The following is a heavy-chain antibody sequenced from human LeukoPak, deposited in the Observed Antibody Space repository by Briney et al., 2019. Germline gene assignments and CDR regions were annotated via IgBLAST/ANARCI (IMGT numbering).Heavy chain of an antibody. CDR1: GFTFSSDW. V-gene: IGHV3-7*03. J-gene: IGHJ4*02. Sequence: PGGSLRLSSAVSGFTFSSDWMTWVRQAPGKGLEWVANIKEDGSESYYVDSVKGRFTISRDNTKNSLYLQMNSLRAEDTAVYYCARFPRDPWRFDYWGQGTLVTVSS. CDR3: ARFPRDPWRFDY. CDR2: IKEDGSES. D-gene: IGHD5-12*01.